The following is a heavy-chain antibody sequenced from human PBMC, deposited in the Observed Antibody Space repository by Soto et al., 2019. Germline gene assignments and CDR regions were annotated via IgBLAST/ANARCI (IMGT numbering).Heavy chain of an antibody. J-gene: IGHJ4*02. V-gene: IGHV3-21*01. CDR2: ISSRSSYI. D-gene: IGHD2-2*01. Sequence: PGGSLRLSCAASGFTFSDYTMNWVRQAPGKGLEWVSSISSRSSYIYYADSVKGRFTISRDNAKNSLSLQMSSLRAEDTAVYYCAREASGYCSSTSCFDYWGQGTLVTVSS. CDR1: GFTFSDYT. CDR3: AREASGYCSSTSCFDY.